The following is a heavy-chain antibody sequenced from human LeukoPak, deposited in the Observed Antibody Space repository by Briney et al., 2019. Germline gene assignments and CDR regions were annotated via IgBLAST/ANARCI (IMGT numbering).Heavy chain of an antibody. D-gene: IGHD6-13*01. CDR3: ARSVHSTADY. Sequence: GGSLRLSCAASGFTFSSYAMSWVRQAPGKGLEWVAHISEDGSDKLYEESLMGRFTISRDNANNLMFLYMNSLRAEDTAVYFCARSVHSTADYWGQGILVTVSS. CDR1: GFTFSSYA. J-gene: IGHJ4*02. CDR2: ISEDGSDK. V-gene: IGHV3-7*01.